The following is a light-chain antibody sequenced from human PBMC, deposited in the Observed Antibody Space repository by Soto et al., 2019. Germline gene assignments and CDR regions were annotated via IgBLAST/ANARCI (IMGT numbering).Light chain of an antibody. CDR3: SSYAGSNNWV. V-gene: IGLV2-8*01. CDR2: EVD. J-gene: IGLJ3*02. Sequence: QSALTQPPSASGSPGQSVTISCTGTSSDVGGYNYVSWYQQHPGKAPKLIISEVDKRPSGVPDRVSGSKSGNTASLTVSGLQAEDEAYYHCSSYAGSNNWVFGGGTKLTVL. CDR1: SSDVGGYNY.